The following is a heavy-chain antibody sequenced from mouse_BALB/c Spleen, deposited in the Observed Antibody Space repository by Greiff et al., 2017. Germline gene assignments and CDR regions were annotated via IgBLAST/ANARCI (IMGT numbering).Heavy chain of an antibody. CDR1: GYTFTSYV. D-gene: IGHD2-3*01. Sequence: EVQLVESGPELVKPGASVKMSCKASGYTFTSYVMHWVKQKPGQGLEWIGYINPYNDGTKYNQKFKDKATLTADKSSSTAYMQLSSLTSEDSAVYYCARSNDGYYYAMDYWGQGTSVTVSS. CDR3: ARSNDGYYYAMDY. CDR2: INPYNDGT. V-gene: IGHV1-14*01. J-gene: IGHJ4*01.